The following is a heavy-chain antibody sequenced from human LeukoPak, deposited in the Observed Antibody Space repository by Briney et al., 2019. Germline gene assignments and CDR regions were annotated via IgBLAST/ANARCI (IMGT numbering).Heavy chain of an antibody. J-gene: IGHJ4*02. CDR2: ISAYNGNT. CDR1: GYTFTSYG. D-gene: IGHD3-22*01. Sequence: GASVKVSCKASGYTFTSYGISWVRQAPGQGLEWMGWISAYNGNTNYAQKLQGRVTMTTDTSTSTAYMELRSQRSDDTAVYYCARLEYYDSSGYYGFDYWGQGTLVTVSS. CDR3: ARLEYYDSSGYYGFDY. V-gene: IGHV1-18*01.